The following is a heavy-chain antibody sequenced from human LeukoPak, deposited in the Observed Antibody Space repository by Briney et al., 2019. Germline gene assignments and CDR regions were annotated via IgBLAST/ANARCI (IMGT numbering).Heavy chain of an antibody. Sequence: GGSLRLSCAASGFTFSSYGIHWVRQAPGKGLEWVAVIWYDGSNQYYADSVKGRFTISRDNSKNTLYLQMNRLRAEDTAVYYCAREYCSSTSCYTAFDMWGQGTMVTVSS. CDR1: GFTFSSYG. V-gene: IGHV3-33*01. J-gene: IGHJ3*02. D-gene: IGHD2-2*01. CDR2: IWYDGSNQ. CDR3: AREYCSSTSCYTAFDM.